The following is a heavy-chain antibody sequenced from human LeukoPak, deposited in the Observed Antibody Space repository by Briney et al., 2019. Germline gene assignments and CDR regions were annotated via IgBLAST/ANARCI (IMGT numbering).Heavy chain of an antibody. J-gene: IGHJ4*02. D-gene: IGHD6-19*01. CDR2: ISGSGGST. CDR1: GFTFSSYG. Sequence: GGSLRLSCAASGFTFSSYGMSWVRQAPGKGLEWVSAISGSGGSTYYADSVKGRFTISRDNAKNSLYLQMNSLRAEDTAVYYCARGSSSGSLGYWGQGTLVTVSS. V-gene: IGHV3-23*01. CDR3: ARGSSSGSLGY.